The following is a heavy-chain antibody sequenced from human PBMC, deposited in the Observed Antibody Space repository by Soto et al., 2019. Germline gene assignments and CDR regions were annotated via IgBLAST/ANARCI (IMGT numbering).Heavy chain of an antibody. CDR1: GGSISSTDW. D-gene: IGHD1-26*01. CDR2: IYHSGTT. Sequence: QVQLQESGPGLVKPSGTLSLTCAVSGGSISSTDWWSWVRQPPGKGLEWIGEIYHSGTTNYNSSLKSRVTISVDKSKNQFSLNLSSVTAADTAVYYCARGEATEWNYYYGMDVWGQGTTVTVSS. V-gene: IGHV4-4*02. CDR3: ARGEATEWNYYYGMDV. J-gene: IGHJ6*02.